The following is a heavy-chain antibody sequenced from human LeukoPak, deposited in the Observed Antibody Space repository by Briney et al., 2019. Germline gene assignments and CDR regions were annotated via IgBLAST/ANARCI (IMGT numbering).Heavy chain of an antibody. D-gene: IGHD1-14*01. V-gene: IGHV3-23*01. CDR2: ISGSGGST. CDR1: GFTFSSYA. CDR3: AKNGAGMTRPYDY. J-gene: IGHJ4*02. Sequence: PGGSLRLSCAASGFTFSSYAMSWVRQAPGKGLEWVSAISGSGGSTYYADSVKGRFTISRDNSKDTLYLQMNSLRAEDTAVYYCAKNGAGMTRPYDYWGQGTLVTVSS.